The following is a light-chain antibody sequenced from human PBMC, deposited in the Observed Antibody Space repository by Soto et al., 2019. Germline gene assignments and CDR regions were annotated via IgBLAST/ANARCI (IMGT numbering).Light chain of an antibody. Sequence: QSVLTQPASVSGSPGQSITISCTGTSSDVGAYNYVSWYRQHPGKAPKLMIYEVTNRPSGVSNRFSGYKSGSTASLTISGLQAEDEADYYCSSYTSSSTLVFVGGTKLTVL. CDR3: SSYTSSSTLV. V-gene: IGLV2-14*01. J-gene: IGLJ3*02. CDR2: EVT. CDR1: SSDVGAYNY.